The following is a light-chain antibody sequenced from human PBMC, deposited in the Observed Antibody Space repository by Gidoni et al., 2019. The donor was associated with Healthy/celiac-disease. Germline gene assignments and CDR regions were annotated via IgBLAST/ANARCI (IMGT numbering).Light chain of an antibody. CDR3: QQYNNWPMYT. V-gene: IGKV3-15*01. Sequence: VMTQSPATLSVSPGERATLSCRASQSVSSNLAWYQQKPGQAPRLLIYGASTRATGIPARFSGSGSGTEFTLTISSLQSEDFAVYYCQQYNNWPMYTFGQGTKLEIK. CDR2: GAS. CDR1: QSVSSN. J-gene: IGKJ2*01.